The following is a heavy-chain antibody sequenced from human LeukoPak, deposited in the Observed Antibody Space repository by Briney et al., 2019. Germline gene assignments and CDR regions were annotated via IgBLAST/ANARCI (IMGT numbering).Heavy chain of an antibody. D-gene: IGHD4-17*01. Sequence: GGSLRLSCAASGFTFSSYGMHWVRQAPGKGLEWVAVISYDGSNKDYADSVKGRFTISRDNSKNTLYLQMNSLRAEDTAVYYCAKETEGDYSPALDYWGQGTLVTVSS. CDR2: ISYDGSNK. CDR3: AKETEGDYSPALDY. J-gene: IGHJ4*02. V-gene: IGHV3-30*18. CDR1: GFTFSSYG.